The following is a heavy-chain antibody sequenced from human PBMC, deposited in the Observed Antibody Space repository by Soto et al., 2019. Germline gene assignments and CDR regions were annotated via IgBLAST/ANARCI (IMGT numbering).Heavy chain of an antibody. CDR2: ISGSGGST. V-gene: IGHV3-23*01. Sequence: GGSLRLSCAASGFTFSSYAMSWVRQAPGKGLEWVSAISGSGGSTYYADSVKGRFTISRDNSKNTLYLQMNSLRAEDTAVYYCAKDQNTAGGYYYYGMDVWGQGTTVTVSS. J-gene: IGHJ6*02. CDR1: GFTFSSYA. CDR3: AKDQNTAGGYYYYGMDV.